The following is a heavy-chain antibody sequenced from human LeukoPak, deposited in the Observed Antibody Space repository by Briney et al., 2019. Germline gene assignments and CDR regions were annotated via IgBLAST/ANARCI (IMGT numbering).Heavy chain of an antibody. CDR3: AREGTVTTRPGYSDY. CDR1: GGSISSGGYY. J-gene: IGHJ4*02. D-gene: IGHD4-17*01. CDR2: IYYSGST. V-gene: IGHV4-31*03. Sequence: SETLSLTCTVSGGSISSGGYYWSWIRQHPGKGLEWIGYIYYSGSTYYNPSLKSRVTISVDTSKNQFSLKLSSVTAADTAVYYCAREGTVTTRPGYSDYWGQGTLVTVSS.